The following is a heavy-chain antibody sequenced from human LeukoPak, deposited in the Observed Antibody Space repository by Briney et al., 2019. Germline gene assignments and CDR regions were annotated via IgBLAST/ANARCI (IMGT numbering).Heavy chain of an antibody. Sequence: GESLKIPCKGSGYSFTSFWIAWVRQMPGKGLEWMGIIYPGDSDTKYSPSFDGQVTISVDKSIATAYLQWSSLKASDTAMYYCARPKHGSGSYPFDYWGQGTLVTVSS. D-gene: IGHD3-10*01. J-gene: IGHJ4*02. V-gene: IGHV5-51*01. CDR1: GYSFTSFW. CDR3: ARPKHGSGSYPFDY. CDR2: IYPGDSDT.